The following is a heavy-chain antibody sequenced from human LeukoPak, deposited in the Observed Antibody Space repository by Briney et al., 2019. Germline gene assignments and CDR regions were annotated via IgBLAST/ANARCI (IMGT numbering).Heavy chain of an antibody. CDR1: GFTFSSYE. J-gene: IGHJ4*02. V-gene: IGHV3-48*03. CDR2: ISSSGSTI. CDR3: ARDRLRWTQSLFDY. D-gene: IGHD4-23*01. Sequence: PGGSLRLSCAASGFTFSSYEMNWVCQAPGKGLEWVSYISSSGSTIYYADSVKGRFTISRDNAKNSLYLQMNSLRAEDTAVYYCARDRLRWTQSLFDYWGQGTLVTVSS.